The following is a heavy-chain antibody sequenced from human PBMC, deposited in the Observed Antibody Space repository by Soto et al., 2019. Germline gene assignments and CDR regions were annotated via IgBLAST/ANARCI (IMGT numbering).Heavy chain of an antibody. Sequence: EVQLVESGGGLVQPGGSLRLSCAASGFTFSTYNMNWVRQAPGKGLEWVSYITSSSITIYYADSLKGRFTISRDNAKNSLYLQMNSLRDEDTAVYYCARVGAVAGTLDYWGQGTLVTVSS. CDR2: ITSSSITI. CDR3: ARVGAVAGTLDY. V-gene: IGHV3-48*02. CDR1: GFTFSTYN. D-gene: IGHD6-19*01. J-gene: IGHJ4*02.